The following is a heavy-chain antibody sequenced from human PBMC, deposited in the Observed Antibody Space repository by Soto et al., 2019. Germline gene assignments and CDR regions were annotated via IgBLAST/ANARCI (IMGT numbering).Heavy chain of an antibody. CDR2: INDRGSI. CDR1: GGSFSGYY. Sequence: QVQLQQWGAGPLRPLETLSLTCGVSGGSFSGYYWAWIRQCPGKGLEWIGEINDRGSINYNPSLKSRVSISLDTSKNHYSLILRSVTAADTAVYYCARESHDLLTGPPWVWYFDLWGRGTLVTVSS. J-gene: IGHJ2*01. V-gene: IGHV4-34*01. D-gene: IGHD3-9*01. CDR3: ARESHDLLTGPPWVWYFDL.